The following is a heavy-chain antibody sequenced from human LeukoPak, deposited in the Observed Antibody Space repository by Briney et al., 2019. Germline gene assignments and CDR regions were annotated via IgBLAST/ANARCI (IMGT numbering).Heavy chain of an antibody. CDR3: ARTIVGATLVSTYYYYMDV. J-gene: IGHJ6*03. Sequence: GGSLKISCKGSGYSFNRNWIGWVRQMPGKGLEWMGIIYPGDSETRYSPSFQGQVTISADKSISTAYLQWSSLKASDTAMYYCARTIVGATLVSTYYYYMDVWGKGTTVTVSS. CDR2: IYPGDSET. V-gene: IGHV5-51*01. D-gene: IGHD1-26*01. CDR1: GYSFNRNW.